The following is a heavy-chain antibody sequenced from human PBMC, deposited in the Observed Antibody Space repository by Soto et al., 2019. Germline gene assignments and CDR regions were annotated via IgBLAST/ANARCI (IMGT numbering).Heavy chain of an antibody. CDR3: AKATVTTSYFYGMDV. D-gene: IGHD4-4*01. CDR1: GFTFSSFA. V-gene: IGHV3-23*01. CDR2: ITGSGSSA. Sequence: EVQLLESGGGLVQPGGSLRLSCAASGFTFSSFAMNWVRQAPGKGLEWVSAITGSGSSAYFADAVKGRFTISRDNSKKTLYLQMNSLRVEDSGVYFCAKATVTTSYFYGMDVRGQGTTVIVPS. J-gene: IGHJ6*02.